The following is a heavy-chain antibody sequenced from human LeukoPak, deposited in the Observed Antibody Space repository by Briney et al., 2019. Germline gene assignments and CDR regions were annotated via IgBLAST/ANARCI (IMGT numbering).Heavy chain of an antibody. CDR1: GFTFSSYW. V-gene: IGHV3-74*01. J-gene: IGHJ1*01. CDR2: INSDGSST. Sequence: PGRSLRLSCAASGFTFSSYWMHWVRHAPGKGLVWVSRINSDGSSTSYADSVKGRFTISRDNAKNTLYLQMNSLRAEDTAVYYCARDASYGDYVRYFQHWGQGTLVTVSS. CDR3: ARDASYGDYVRYFQH. D-gene: IGHD4-17*01.